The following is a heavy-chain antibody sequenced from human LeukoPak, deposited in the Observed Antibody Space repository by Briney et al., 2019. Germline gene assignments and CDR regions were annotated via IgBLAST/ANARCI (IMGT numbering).Heavy chain of an antibody. D-gene: IGHD5-12*01. J-gene: IGHJ4*02. CDR3: GRALVVSGSDVGLDH. CDR1: GFTFSSYW. CDR2: ISPDGSST. Sequence: GGSLRLSCAASGFTFSSYWMHWVRQVPGKGLVWVSRISPDGSSTSYADSVKGRFTISRDNAKNTLYLQMNSLRAEDTAVYYCGRALVVSGSDVGLDHWGQGTLVTVS. V-gene: IGHV3-74*01.